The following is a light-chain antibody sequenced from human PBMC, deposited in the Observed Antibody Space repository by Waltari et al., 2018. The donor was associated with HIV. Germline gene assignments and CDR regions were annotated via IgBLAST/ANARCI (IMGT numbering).Light chain of an antibody. J-gene: IGKJ2*01. CDR2: GAF. V-gene: IGKV1-39*01. CDR1: QTIDNY. CDR3: QQTYIIPYT. Sequence: DIQMTQSPSSLSASVGGRVTITCQASQTIDNYVNWYQQKPGEAPNLLIYGAFNLQSGVPLRFSGSGSVTDFSLTITTLQPEDLATYYCQQTYIIPYTFGQGTKLDIK.